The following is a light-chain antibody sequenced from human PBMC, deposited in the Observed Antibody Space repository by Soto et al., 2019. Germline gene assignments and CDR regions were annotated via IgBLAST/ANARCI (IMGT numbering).Light chain of an antibody. CDR1: SSDIGGYNY. Sequence: QSITISCTGTSSDIGGYNYVSWFQQHPGKAPKVMIYEVTNRPSGVSNRFSGSKSGNTASLTISGLQAEDEADYYCSSYTSSSTLVFGSGTKVTVL. J-gene: IGLJ1*01. V-gene: IGLV2-14*01. CDR2: EVT. CDR3: SSYTSSSTLV.